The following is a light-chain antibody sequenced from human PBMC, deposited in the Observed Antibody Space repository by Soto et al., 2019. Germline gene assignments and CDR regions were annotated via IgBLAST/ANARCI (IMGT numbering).Light chain of an antibody. CDR2: GAS. V-gene: IGKV3-15*01. CDR3: QQYNNWPIT. Sequence: EVVMTQSPATLSVSPGERATLSCRASQSVYSNLAWYQEKPVQAPRLLIYGASTRATGIAARFSGSGSGTEFTLTISSLQSEDFAVYYCQQYNNWPITFGQGTRLEIK. J-gene: IGKJ5*01. CDR1: QSVYSN.